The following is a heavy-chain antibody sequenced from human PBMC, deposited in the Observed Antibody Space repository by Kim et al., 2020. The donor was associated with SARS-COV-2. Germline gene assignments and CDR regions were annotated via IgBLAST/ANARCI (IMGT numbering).Heavy chain of an antibody. D-gene: IGHD6-13*01. CDR2: IIPIFGTA. CDR3: ARDWYRPPTLYYYYGMDV. V-gene: IGHV1-69*13. CDR1: GGTFSSYA. Sequence: SVKVSCKASGGTFSSYAISWVRQAPGQGLEWMGGIIPIFGTANYAQKFQGRVTITADESTSTAYMELSSLRSEDTAVYYCARDWYRPPTLYYYYGMDVWGQGTTVTVSS. J-gene: IGHJ6*02.